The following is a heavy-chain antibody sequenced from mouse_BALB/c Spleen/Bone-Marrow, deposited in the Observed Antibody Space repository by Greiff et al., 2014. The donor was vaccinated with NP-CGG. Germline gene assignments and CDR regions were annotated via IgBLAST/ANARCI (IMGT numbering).Heavy chain of an antibody. V-gene: IGHV5-15*02. Sequence: EVQGVESGGGLVQPGGSRKLSCAASGFTFSDYGMAWVRQAPGKGPEWVAFISNLAYSIYYAGTVTGRFTISRENAKNTLYLEISSLRSEDSAMYYCARAGYDGYPWYFDVWGAGTTVTVSS. CDR2: ISNLAYSI. CDR3: ARAGYDGYPWYFDV. D-gene: IGHD2-3*01. CDR1: GFTFSDYG. J-gene: IGHJ1*01.